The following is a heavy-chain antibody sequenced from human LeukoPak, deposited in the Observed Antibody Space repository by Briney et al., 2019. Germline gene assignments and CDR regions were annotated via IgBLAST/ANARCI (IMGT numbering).Heavy chain of an antibody. CDR3: ARDFLGESGAGGY. J-gene: IGHJ4*02. V-gene: IGHV3-21*01. CDR2: ISPTGVHT. Sequence: GGSLRLPCAGSGFTFGSYTMNWVRQAPGEGLEWIASISPTGVHTFHADSVKGRFTISRDNAINSLYLQMNSLRDEDTALYYCARDFLGESGAGGYWGQGTLVTVSS. D-gene: IGHD3-10*01. CDR1: GFTFGSYT.